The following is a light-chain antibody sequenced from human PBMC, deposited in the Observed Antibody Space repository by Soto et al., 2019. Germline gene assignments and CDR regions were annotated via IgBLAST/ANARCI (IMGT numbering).Light chain of an antibody. V-gene: IGKV1-5*01. CDR1: QSVVNL. J-gene: IGKJ1*01. Sequence: DIQMTQSPSTLSSSVGDRSTITCGAAQSVVNLLAWYQQKPGKAPQLLMYDASRLESGVPSKFSGSGSGTEFTLTISSLQPDDVATYYCQHYNTYSWTFGQGTKVDIK. CDR3: QHYNTYSWT. CDR2: DAS.